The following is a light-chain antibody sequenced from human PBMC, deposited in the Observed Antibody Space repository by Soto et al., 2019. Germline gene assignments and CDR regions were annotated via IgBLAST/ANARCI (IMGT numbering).Light chain of an antibody. CDR1: QSVSSNY. V-gene: IGKV3-20*01. J-gene: IGKJ2*01. Sequence: EIVLTQSPGTLSLSPGERATLSCRASQSVSSNYLAWYQRKPGQAPRLLIFGASTRATAIPDRFGGSGSGTDFTLTISRLEPEDFAVYYCQQYGSSPQTFGQGTKVDIK. CDR3: QQYGSSPQT. CDR2: GAS.